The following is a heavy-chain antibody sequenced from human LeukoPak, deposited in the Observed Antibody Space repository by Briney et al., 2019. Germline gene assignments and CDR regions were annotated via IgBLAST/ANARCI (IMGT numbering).Heavy chain of an antibody. V-gene: IGHV1-46*01. CDR1: GYTFTGYY. CDR2: INPSGGST. Sequence: ASVKVSCKASGYTFTGYYMHWVRQAPGQGLEWMGIINPSGGSTSYAQKFQGRVTMTRDTSTSTVYMDLSSLRSEDTAVYYCATLGNLYFDYWGQGTLVTVSS. CDR3: ATLGNLYFDY. D-gene: IGHD4-23*01. J-gene: IGHJ4*02.